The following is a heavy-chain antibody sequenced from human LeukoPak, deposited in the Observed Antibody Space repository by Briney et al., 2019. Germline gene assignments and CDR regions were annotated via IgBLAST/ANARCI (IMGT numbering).Heavy chain of an antibody. V-gene: IGHV3-21*01. Sequence: GRSLRLSCAASGFTFSSYSMNWVRQAPGRGLEWVSSISSSSSYIYYADSVKGRFTISRDNAKNSLYLQMNSLRAEDTAVYYCARDRNSGSYLFDYWGQGTLVTVSS. J-gene: IGHJ4*02. CDR1: GFTFSSYS. CDR3: ARDRNSGSYLFDY. D-gene: IGHD1-26*01. CDR2: ISSSSSYI.